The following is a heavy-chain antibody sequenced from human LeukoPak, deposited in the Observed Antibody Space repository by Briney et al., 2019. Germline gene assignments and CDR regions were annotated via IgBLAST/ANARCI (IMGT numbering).Heavy chain of an antibody. D-gene: IGHD5-18*01. CDR1: GFTLSRFV. V-gene: IGHV3-30*02. J-gene: IGHJ3*02. CDR3: AKEPKDSPMAAIDI. Sequence: GRSLRLSCAASGFTLSRFVMHWVRQALGKGLEWVACIWDDVTNKYYGDSVKGRFSISRDNSQSTLYLQMNSLSPEDTAVYYCAKEPKDSPMAAIDIWGQGTMVTVSS. CDR2: IWDDVTNK.